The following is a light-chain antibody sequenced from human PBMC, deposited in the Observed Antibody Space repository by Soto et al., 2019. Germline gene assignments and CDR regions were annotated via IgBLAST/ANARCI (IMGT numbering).Light chain of an antibody. Sequence: DIQMTQSPSSLSASVGDRVTITCQASQDISNYLNWYQQKPGKAPKLLIYDASSLASGVPSRFSGGGSGTEFTLTISNPQPDDFGTYYCHQYKSYTPYTIGQGTKV. CDR1: QDISNY. CDR3: HQYKSYTPYT. CDR2: DAS. J-gene: IGKJ2*01. V-gene: IGKV1-5*01.